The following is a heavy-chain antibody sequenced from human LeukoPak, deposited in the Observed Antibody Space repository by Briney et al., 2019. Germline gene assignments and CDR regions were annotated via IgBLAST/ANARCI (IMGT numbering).Heavy chain of an antibody. V-gene: IGHV3-21*01. CDR1: GFTFSSYS. CDR2: ISSSSSYI. CDR3: ARANQAHISYFDY. J-gene: IGHJ4*02. D-gene: IGHD1-14*01. Sequence: GGSLRLSCAASGFTFSSYSMNWVRQAPGKGLEWVSSISSSSSYIYYADSVKGRFTFSRDNAKNSLYLQMNSLRAEDTAVYYCARANQAHISYFDYWGQGTLVTVSS.